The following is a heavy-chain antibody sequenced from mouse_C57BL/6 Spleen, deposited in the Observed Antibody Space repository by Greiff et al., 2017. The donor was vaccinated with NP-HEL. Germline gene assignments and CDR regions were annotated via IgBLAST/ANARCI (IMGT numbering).Heavy chain of an antibody. CDR3: AGRVTRVVAADYAMDY. D-gene: IGHD1-1*01. CDR2: IDPSDSYT. CDR1: GYTFTSYW. Sequence: VQLQQPGAELVMPGASVKLSCKASGYTFTSYWMHWVKQRPGQGLEWIGGIDPSDSYTNYNQKFKGKATLTVDKSSSTAYMQLSSLTSEDSAVYYGAGRVTRVVAADYAMDYWGQGTSVTVSS. V-gene: IGHV1-69*01. J-gene: IGHJ4*01.